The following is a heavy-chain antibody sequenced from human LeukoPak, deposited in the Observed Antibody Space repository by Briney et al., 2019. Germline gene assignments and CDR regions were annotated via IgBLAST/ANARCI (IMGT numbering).Heavy chain of an antibody. CDR2: ISGSGGST. CDR1: GFTFSSYA. Sequence: GGSLRLSCAASGFTFSSYAMSWVRQAPGKGLEWVSAISGSGGSTYYAVSVKGRFTISRDNSKNTLYLQMNSLRAEDTAVYYCAKELGYCSSTSCRERYYYYYGMDVWGQGTTVTVSS. J-gene: IGHJ6*02. V-gene: IGHV3-23*01. CDR3: AKELGYCSSTSCRERYYYYYGMDV. D-gene: IGHD2-2*01.